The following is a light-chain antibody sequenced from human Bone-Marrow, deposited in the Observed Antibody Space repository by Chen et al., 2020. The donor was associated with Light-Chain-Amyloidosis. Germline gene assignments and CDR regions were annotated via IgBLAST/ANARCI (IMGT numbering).Light chain of an antibody. V-gene: IGLV3-19*01. CDR1: SLRSYY. J-gene: IGLJ3*02. CDR2: GKN. Sequence: SSELTQDPAVSEALGQTVRITCQGDSLRSYYASWYQQKPGQAPVLVIYGKNNRPSGIPDRFSGSSSGTTASLTITGAQAEDEADYYCNSRDSSGNHLGVFGGGTKLTVL. CDR3: NSRDSSGNHLGV.